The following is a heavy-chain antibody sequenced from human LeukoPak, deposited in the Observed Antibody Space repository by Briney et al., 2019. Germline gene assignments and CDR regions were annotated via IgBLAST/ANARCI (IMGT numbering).Heavy chain of an antibody. CDR1: GFTFSSYS. Sequence: GGSLRLSCAASGFTFSSYSMNWVRQAPGKGLEWVSSISTSSNYVYYTDSVKGRFTISRDNAKNSLYLQMNSLRAEDTAVYYCARGVYSSGWYDYDYWGQGTLVTVSS. V-gene: IGHV3-21*01. CDR2: ISTSSNYV. J-gene: IGHJ4*02. CDR3: ARGVYSSGWYDYDY. D-gene: IGHD6-19*01.